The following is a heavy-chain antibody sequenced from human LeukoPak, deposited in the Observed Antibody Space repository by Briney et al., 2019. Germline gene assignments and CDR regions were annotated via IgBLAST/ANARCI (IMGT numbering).Heavy chain of an antibody. J-gene: IGHJ4*02. CDR3: ARGMVGGSVSYSELPIYY. CDR1: GYTFTGYY. Sequence: ASVKVSCKDSGYTFTGYYMHWVRQAPGQGLEWMGWINPNSGGTNYAQRFQGRVTMTRDTSISTAYMELSRLRSDDTAVYYCARGMVGGSVSYSELPIYYWGQGTLVTVSS. D-gene: IGHD3-10*01. CDR2: INPNSGGT. V-gene: IGHV1-2*02.